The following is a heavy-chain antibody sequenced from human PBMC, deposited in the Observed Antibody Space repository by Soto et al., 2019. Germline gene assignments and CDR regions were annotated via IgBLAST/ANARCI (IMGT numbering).Heavy chain of an antibody. CDR3: ASTAAGTVYY. CDR2: IYYSGST. D-gene: IGHD6-13*01. J-gene: IGHJ4*02. Sequence: PSETLSLTSTVSGGSISSYYWSWIRQPPGKGLEWIGYIYYSGSTNYNPSLKSRVTISVDTSKNQFSLKLSSVTAVDTAVYYCASTAAGTVYYWGQGTLVTVSS. V-gene: IGHV4-59*01. CDR1: GGSISSYY.